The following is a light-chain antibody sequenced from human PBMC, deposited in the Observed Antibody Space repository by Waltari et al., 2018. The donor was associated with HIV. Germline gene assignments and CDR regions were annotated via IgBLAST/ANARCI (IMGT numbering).Light chain of an antibody. CDR2: GNN. V-gene: IGLV1-40*01. Sequence: QSVLTQPPSVSGAPGQSVTIACTGSSSNIGAGYDVHWSQQLPGTAPKLHLDGNNNRPSGVPDRFSGSKSGTSASLAITGLQAEDEADYYCQSYDSSLSAFVFGTGTKVTVL. CDR1: SSNIGAGYD. CDR3: QSYDSSLSAFV. J-gene: IGLJ1*01.